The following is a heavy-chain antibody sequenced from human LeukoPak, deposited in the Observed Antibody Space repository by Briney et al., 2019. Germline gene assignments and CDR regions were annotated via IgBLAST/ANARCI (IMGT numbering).Heavy chain of an antibody. Sequence: GGSLRLSCAASGFTFSNAWMSWVRQAPGKGLEWVGRIKSKTDGGTTDYPAPVKGRFTISRDDSTNTVYLQMNSLKTEDTAMYYCSSGLIKVVPATTNDFWGQGTLVTVSS. D-gene: IGHD2-2*01. CDR3: SSGLIKVVPATTNDF. CDR2: IKSKTDGGTT. CDR1: GFTFSNAW. V-gene: IGHV3-15*01. J-gene: IGHJ4*02.